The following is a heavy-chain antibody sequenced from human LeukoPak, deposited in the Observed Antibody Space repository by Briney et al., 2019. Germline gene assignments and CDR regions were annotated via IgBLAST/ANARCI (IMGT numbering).Heavy chain of an antibody. J-gene: IGHJ4*02. CDR1: GYSISSGYY. D-gene: IGHD1-26*01. CDR2: IYHSGST. CDR3: ARLMRYSGSYFDY. Sequence: SETLSLTCAVAGYSISSGYYWGWIRQPPGKGLEWIGSIYHSGSTYYNPSLKSRVTISVDTSKNQFSLKLSSVTAPDTAVYYCARLMRYSGSYFDYWGQGTLVTVSS. V-gene: IGHV4-38-2*01.